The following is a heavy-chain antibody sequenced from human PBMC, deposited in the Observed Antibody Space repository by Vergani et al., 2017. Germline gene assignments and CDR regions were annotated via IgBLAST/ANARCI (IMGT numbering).Heavy chain of an antibody. V-gene: IGHV3-30*19. CDR2: ISYDGSNK. D-gene: IGHD5-24*01. Sequence: QVQLVESEGGVVQPGRSLTLSCVASGFTFSSHGMHWVRQAPGKGLEWVAVISYDGSNKYYADSVKGRFTISRDNSKNTLYLQMNSLRAEDTAVYYCARDPLRGAATILDYWGQGTLVTVSS. CDR3: ARDPLRGAATILDY. CDR1: GFTFSSHG. J-gene: IGHJ4*02.